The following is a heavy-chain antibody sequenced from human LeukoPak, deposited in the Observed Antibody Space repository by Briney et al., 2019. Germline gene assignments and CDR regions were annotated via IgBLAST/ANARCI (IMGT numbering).Heavy chain of an antibody. CDR2: ISWNSGSI. CDR1: GFTFSSYS. Sequence: GGSLRLSCAASGFTFSSYSMNWVRQAPGKGLEWVSGISWNSGSIGYADSVKGRFTISRDNAKNSLYLQMNSLRAEDTALYYCAKGHEELEGDFDYWGQGTLVTVSS. D-gene: IGHD1-1*01. V-gene: IGHV3-9*01. CDR3: AKGHEELEGDFDY. J-gene: IGHJ4*02.